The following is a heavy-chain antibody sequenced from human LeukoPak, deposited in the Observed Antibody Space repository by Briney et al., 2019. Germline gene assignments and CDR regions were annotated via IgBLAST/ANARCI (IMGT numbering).Heavy chain of an antibody. J-gene: IGHJ5*02. D-gene: IGHD2-15*01. Sequence: ASAKVSCKASGYTFTSYGISWVRQAPGQGLEWMGWISAYNGNTNYAQKLQGRVTMTTDTSTSTAYMELRSLRSDDTAVYYCARDRLYCSGGSCHWFDPWGQGTLVTVSS. CDR1: GYTFTSYG. CDR3: ARDRLYCSGGSCHWFDP. V-gene: IGHV1-18*01. CDR2: ISAYNGNT.